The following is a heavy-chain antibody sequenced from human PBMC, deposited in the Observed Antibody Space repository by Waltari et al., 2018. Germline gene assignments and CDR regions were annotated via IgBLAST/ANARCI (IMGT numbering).Heavy chain of an antibody. D-gene: IGHD2-21*01. V-gene: IGHV1-69*04. Sequence: QVQLVQSGAEVKKPGSSVKVSCKASGGPFSSYAISWVRQAPGQGLEWMGGIIPILGIANYAQKFQGRVTITADESTSTAYMELSSLRSEDTAVYYCARGGYCGGDCYSYYFDYWGQGTLVTVSS. CDR2: IIPILGIA. CDR3: ARGGYCGGDCYSYYFDY. J-gene: IGHJ4*02. CDR1: GGPFSSYA.